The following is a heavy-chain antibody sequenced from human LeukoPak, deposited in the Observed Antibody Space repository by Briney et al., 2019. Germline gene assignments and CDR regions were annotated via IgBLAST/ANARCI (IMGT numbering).Heavy chain of an antibody. CDR1: GYTFTSYA. D-gene: IGHD3-10*01. CDR2: INAGNGNT. Sequence: EASVTVSCKASGYTFTSYAMHWVRQAPGQRLEWMGWINAGNGNTKYSQKFQGRVTITRDTSASTAYMELSSLRSEDTAVYYCATSYGSGSYGYYMDVWGKGTTVTVSS. J-gene: IGHJ6*03. CDR3: ATSYGSGSYGYYMDV. V-gene: IGHV1-3*01.